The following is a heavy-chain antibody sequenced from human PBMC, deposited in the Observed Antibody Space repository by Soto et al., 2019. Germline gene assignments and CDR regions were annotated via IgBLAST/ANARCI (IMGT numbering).Heavy chain of an antibody. D-gene: IGHD2-8*01. CDR1: GFTCGTYA. CDR3: ARAFCTNGVCYYFFDY. Sequence: WGSLRLSCAASGFTCGTYAMHWVRQAPGKGLEWVAVIYYDGSNRYYGDAVKGRFTISRDNSKSTLYLQMSSLRAEDTAVYYCARAFCTNGVCYYFFDYWGHGALVTVSS. CDR2: IYYDGSNR. V-gene: IGHV3-33*01. J-gene: IGHJ4*01.